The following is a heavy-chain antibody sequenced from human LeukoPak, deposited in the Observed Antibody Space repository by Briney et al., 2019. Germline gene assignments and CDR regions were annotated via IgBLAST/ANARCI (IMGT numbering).Heavy chain of an antibody. V-gene: IGHV3-30*18. J-gene: IGHJ4*02. CDR3: AKDYYGSSTPL. Sequence: GRSLRLSCAASGFTFSSYGMHWVRQAPGKGLEWVAVVSHDRSNKYYADSVKGRFTISRDNSKNTLYLQMNSLRAEDTAVYYCAKDYYGSSTPLWGQGTLVTVSS. D-gene: IGHD6-6*01. CDR1: GFTFSSYG. CDR2: VSHDRSNK.